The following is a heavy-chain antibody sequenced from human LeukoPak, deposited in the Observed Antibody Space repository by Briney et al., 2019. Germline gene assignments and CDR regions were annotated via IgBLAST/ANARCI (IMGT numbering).Heavy chain of an antibody. CDR3: VRDFRSADY. V-gene: IGHV3-74*01. CDR1: GFIFSFYC. CDR2: ICPDGTGI. Sequence: GSLRLSYAASGFIFSFYCMHWVRQAPGKGPMWVSRICPDGTGISYADSVKARFTTSRDNAKNTVYLQMNSLREEDTAVYYCVRDFRSADYWGQGTLVTVSS. J-gene: IGHJ4*02.